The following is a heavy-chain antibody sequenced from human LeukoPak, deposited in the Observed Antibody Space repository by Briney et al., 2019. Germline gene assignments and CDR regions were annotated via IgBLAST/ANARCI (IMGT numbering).Heavy chain of an antibody. Sequence: PGGSLRLSCTASGFSFSTYVMNWVRQAPGKGLEWVSSISGSGGTTYYADSVKGRFTISRDSSKNTLYLQVNSLRAEDTAVYYCAKGAMITFGGVIAFDFWGQGTLVTVSS. J-gene: IGHJ4*02. CDR1: GFSFSTYV. CDR2: ISGSGGTT. D-gene: IGHD3-16*02. CDR3: AKGAMITFGGVIAFDF. V-gene: IGHV3-23*01.